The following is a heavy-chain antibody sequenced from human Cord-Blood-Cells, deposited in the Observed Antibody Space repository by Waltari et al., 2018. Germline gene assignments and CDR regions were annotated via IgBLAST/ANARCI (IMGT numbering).Heavy chain of an antibody. CDR3: ARVLTMSPEDY. CDR2: INHSGST. CDR1: GGSFSGYY. D-gene: IGHD3-9*01. V-gene: IGHV4-34*01. Sequence: QVQLQQWGAGLLKPSETLSLTCAGYGGSFSGYYWSWIRQPPGKGLEWIGEINHSGSTNYNPSLKSRVTISVDTSKNQFSLKLSSVTAADTAVYYCARVLTMSPEDYWGQGTLVTVSS. J-gene: IGHJ4*02.